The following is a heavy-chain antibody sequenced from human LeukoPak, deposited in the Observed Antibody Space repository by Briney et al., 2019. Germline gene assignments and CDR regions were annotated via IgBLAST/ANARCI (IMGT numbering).Heavy chain of an antibody. Sequence: SEALSLTCTVSGGSISNYYWSWIRQPAGMGLEWIGRIYASGSTNYNPSLKSRVTMSVDTSNNQFSLNLSSVTAADTAVYYCARTSARGAQFDYWGQGTLVPVSS. CDR1: GGSISNYY. D-gene: IGHD3-10*01. CDR3: ARTSARGAQFDY. J-gene: IGHJ4*02. V-gene: IGHV4-4*07. CDR2: IYASGST.